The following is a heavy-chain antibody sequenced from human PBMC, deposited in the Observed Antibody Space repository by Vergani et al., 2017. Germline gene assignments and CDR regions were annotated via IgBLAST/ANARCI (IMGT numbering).Heavy chain of an antibody. Sequence: QVQLVQSGAEVKKPGASVKVSCKASGYTFTSYYMHWVRQAPGQGLEWMGIINPSGGSTSYAQKFQGRVTMTRDTSTSTVYMELSSLRSEDTAVYYCARDGSYFDSSGGDAFDIWGQGTMVIVSS. J-gene: IGHJ3*02. CDR1: GYTFTSYY. CDR2: INPSGGST. V-gene: IGHV1-46*01. CDR3: ARDGSYFDSSGGDAFDI. D-gene: IGHD3-22*01.